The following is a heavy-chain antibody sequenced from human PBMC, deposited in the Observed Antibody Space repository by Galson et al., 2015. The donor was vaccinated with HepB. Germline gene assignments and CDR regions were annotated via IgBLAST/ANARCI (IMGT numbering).Heavy chain of an antibody. CDR3: ARGKGYGDYQDY. Sequence: SLRLSCAASGFTFSSYAMHWVRQAPGKGLEWVAVISYDGSNKYYADSVKGRFTISRDNSKNTLYLQMNSLRAEDTAVYYCARGKGYGDYQDYWGQGTLVTVSS. CDR1: GFTFSSYA. CDR2: ISYDGSNK. V-gene: IGHV3-30-3*01. D-gene: IGHD4-17*01. J-gene: IGHJ4*02.